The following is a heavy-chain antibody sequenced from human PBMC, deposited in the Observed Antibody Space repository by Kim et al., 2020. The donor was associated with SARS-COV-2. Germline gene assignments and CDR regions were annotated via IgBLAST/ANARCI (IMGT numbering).Heavy chain of an antibody. J-gene: IGHJ5*02. CDR2: IYYSGST. V-gene: IGHV4-39*01. D-gene: IGHD2-21*01. CDR3: ARPSWWGGGNFWFDP. Sequence: SETLSLTCTVSGGSISSSSYYWGWIRQPPGKGLEWIGSIYYSGSTYYNPSLKSRVTISVDTSKTQFSLKLSSVTAADTAVYYCARPSWWGGGNFWFDPWGQGTLVTVSS. CDR1: GGSISSSSYY.